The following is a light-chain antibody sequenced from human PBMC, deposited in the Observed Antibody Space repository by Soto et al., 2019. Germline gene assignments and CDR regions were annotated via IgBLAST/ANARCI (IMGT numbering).Light chain of an antibody. CDR3: QQRSNWLYT. CDR2: DAS. CDR1: QSVSSY. Sequence: EIVLTQSPATLSLSPGARATLSCRASQSVSSYLAWYQQKPGQAPRLLIYDASNRATGIPARFSGSGSGTDFTLTSSSLEPEDFAVYYCQQRSNWLYTFGQGTKLEIK. J-gene: IGKJ2*01. V-gene: IGKV3-11*01.